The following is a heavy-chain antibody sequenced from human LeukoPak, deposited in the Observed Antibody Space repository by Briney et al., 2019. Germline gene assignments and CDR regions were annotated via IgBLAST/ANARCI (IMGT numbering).Heavy chain of an antibody. CDR2: ISAYNGNT. CDR1: GYTFTSYG. V-gene: IGHV1-18*01. D-gene: IGHD3-3*01. J-gene: IGHJ4*02. CDR3: ARASPFNYFGVVRVCFDY. Sequence: ASVKVSCKASGYTFTSYGISWVRQAPGQGLEWMGWISAYNGNTNYAQKLQGRVTMTTDTSTSTAYMELRSLRSDDTAVYYCARASPFNYFGVVRVCFDYWGQGTLVTVSS.